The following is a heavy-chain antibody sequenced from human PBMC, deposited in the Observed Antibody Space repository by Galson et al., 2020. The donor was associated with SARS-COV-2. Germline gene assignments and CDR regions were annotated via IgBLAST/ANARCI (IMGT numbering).Heavy chain of an antibody. CDR1: GFTFSSYE. Sequence: GESLKISCAASGFTFSSYEMNWVRQAPGKGLEWVSSISSSGSIVYYADSVKGRFTISRDNAKKSLYLQMNSLRAEDTALYYCARDPSSSWYNWFDPWGQGTLVTVSS. CDR2: ISSSGSIV. V-gene: IGHV3-48*03. CDR3: ARDPSSSWYNWFDP. J-gene: IGHJ5*02. D-gene: IGHD6-13*01.